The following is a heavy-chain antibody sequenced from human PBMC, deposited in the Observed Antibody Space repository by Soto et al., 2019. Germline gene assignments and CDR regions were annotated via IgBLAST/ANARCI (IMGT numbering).Heavy chain of an antibody. CDR1: GYSFTSYW. J-gene: IGHJ6*02. CDR2: IDPSDSYT. V-gene: IGHV5-10-1*01. CDR3: ARHDQTVTKSYYYYYGMDV. D-gene: IGHD4-17*01. Sequence: GESLKLSCKGPGYSFTSYWISWVRQMPGKGLAWMGRIDPSDSYTNYSPSFQGHVTISADKSISTAYLQWSSLKASDTAMYYCARHDQTVTKSYYYYYGMDVWGQGTTVTVSS.